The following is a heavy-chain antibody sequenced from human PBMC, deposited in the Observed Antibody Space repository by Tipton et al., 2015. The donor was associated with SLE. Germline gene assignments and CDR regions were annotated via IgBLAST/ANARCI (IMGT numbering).Heavy chain of an antibody. CDR1: GGSISSSSYY. V-gene: IGHV4-39*07. CDR2: IYYSGST. J-gene: IGHJ4*02. CDR3: ARTSYGSGSYQH. D-gene: IGHD3-10*01. Sequence: TLSLTCTVSGGSISSSSYYWGWIRQPPGKGLEWIGSIYYSGSTNYNPSLKSRVTISVDTSKNQLSLKLSSVTAADTAVYYCARTSYGSGSYQHWGQGTLVIVSS.